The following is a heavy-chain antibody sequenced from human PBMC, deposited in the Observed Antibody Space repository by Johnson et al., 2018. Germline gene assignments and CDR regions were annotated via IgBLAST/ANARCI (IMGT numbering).Heavy chain of an antibody. D-gene: IGHD6-13*01. CDR2: ISYDGNKK. Sequence: QVQLVDSGGGVVQPWRSLRLSCAASGFSFSTYGMHWVRQAPGKGLAWVAGISYDGNKKYDADSVKGRFTISRDNFRNTLYLQMNSLRPEDTAMYYCGKVRGSAAADDLDAFDIWGQGTVVTLSS. CDR3: GKVRGSAAADDLDAFDI. J-gene: IGHJ3*02. V-gene: IGHV3-30*18. CDR1: GFSFSTYG.